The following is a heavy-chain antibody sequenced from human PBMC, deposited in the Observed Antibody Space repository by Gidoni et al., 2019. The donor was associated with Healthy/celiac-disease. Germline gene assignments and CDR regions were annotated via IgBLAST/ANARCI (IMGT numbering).Heavy chain of an antibody. Sequence: QVQLQESGPGLVKPSQTLSLTCTVSGGSISSGGYYWSWIRQHPGKGLEWIGYIYYSGSTYYNPSLKSRVTISVDTSKNQFSLKLSSVTAADTAVYYCARVLPYYYDSSGYYGPYYFDYWGQGTLVTVSS. D-gene: IGHD3-22*01. J-gene: IGHJ4*02. CDR2: IYYSGST. CDR1: GGSISSGGYY. V-gene: IGHV4-31*03. CDR3: ARVLPYYYDSSGYYGPYYFDY.